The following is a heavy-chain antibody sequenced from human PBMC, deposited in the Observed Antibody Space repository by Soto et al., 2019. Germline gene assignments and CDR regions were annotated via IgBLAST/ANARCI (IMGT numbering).Heavy chain of an antibody. Sequence: SETLSLTCAVYGGSFSGYYWSWIRQPPGKGLEWIGEINHSGSTNYNPSLKSRVTISVDTSKNQFSLKLSSVTAADTAVYYCARGDIVVVPAARNNWFDPWGQGTLVTVS. CDR1: GGSFSGYY. V-gene: IGHV4-34*01. D-gene: IGHD2-2*01. CDR2: INHSGST. CDR3: ARGDIVVVPAARNNWFDP. J-gene: IGHJ5*02.